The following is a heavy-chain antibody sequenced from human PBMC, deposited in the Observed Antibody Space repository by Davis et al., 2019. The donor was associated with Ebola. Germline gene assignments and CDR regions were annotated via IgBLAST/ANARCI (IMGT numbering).Heavy chain of an antibody. Sequence: LSLTCAASGFTFSSYAMHWVRQAPGKGLEWVAVISYDGSNKYYADSVKGRFTISRDNSKNTLYLQMNSLRAEDTAVYYCANTKAYSSGFEDWGQGTVVTVSS. D-gene: IGHD6-25*01. CDR2: ISYDGSNK. CDR1: GFTFSSYA. CDR3: ANTKAYSSGFED. J-gene: IGHJ4*02. V-gene: IGHV3-30-3*01.